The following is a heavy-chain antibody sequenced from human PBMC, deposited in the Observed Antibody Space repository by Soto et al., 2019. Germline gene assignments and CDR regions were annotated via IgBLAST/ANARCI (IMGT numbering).Heavy chain of an antibody. Sequence: EVQLVESGGGSGQPGGSLRLCCVASGITFTNYWMHWVRQVPGKGLVWVARVDSDGRGTSYADFVKGRFTISRDNAKNTLYLQMNSLPVEDTAMYYCGTVFEHCGQGIPVTVSS. CDR1: GITFTNYW. CDR2: VDSDGRGT. V-gene: IGHV3-74*01. CDR3: GTVFEH. J-gene: IGHJ4*02.